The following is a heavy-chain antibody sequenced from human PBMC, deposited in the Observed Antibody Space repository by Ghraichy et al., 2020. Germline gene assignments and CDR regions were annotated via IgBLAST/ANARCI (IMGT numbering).Heavy chain of an antibody. D-gene: IGHD5-12*01. CDR1: GGTFSSYA. V-gene: IGHV1-69*13. Sequence: SVKVSCKASGGTFSSYAISWVRQAPGQGLEWMGGIIPIFGTANYAQKFQGRVTITADESTSTAYMELSSLRSEDTAVYYCARVATGPNSGYVQIYYFDYWGQGTLVTVSS. CDR3: ARVATGPNSGYVQIYYFDY. J-gene: IGHJ4*02. CDR2: IIPIFGTA.